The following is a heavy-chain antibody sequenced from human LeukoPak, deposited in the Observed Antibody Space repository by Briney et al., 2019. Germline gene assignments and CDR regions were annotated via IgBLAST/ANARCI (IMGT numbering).Heavy chain of an antibody. Sequence: GGSLRLSCAASGFTFSNAWMNWVRQGPGKGLEWVGRIKSKTEGGTTDYAAPVKGRFTISRDDSKNTLYLQMNSLKTEDTAVYYCTTVSRLVRYYFDYWGQGTLVTVSS. CDR2: IKSKTEGGTT. J-gene: IGHJ4*02. CDR1: GFTFSNAW. CDR3: TTVSRLVRYYFDY. D-gene: IGHD6-19*01. V-gene: IGHV3-15*07.